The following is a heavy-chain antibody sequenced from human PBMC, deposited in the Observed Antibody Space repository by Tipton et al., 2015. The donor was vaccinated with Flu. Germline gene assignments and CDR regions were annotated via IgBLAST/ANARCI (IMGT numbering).Heavy chain of an antibody. CDR3: ARGVIRGDHYYGLDV. D-gene: IGHD2-21*01. CDR1: GGSIDSYY. J-gene: IGHJ6*02. CDR2: VSYNGRP. Sequence: LRLSCTVSGGSIDSYYWSWIRQPPGKGLEWIGYVSYNGRPNYNPSLKSRLAVLLDTSNHQFSLKLRSVTAADSAVYYCARGVIRGDHYYGLDVWGQGTTVTVPS. V-gene: IGHV4-59*01.